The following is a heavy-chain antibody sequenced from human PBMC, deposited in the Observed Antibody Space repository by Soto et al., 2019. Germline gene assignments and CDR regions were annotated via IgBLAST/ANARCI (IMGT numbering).Heavy chain of an antibody. CDR2: ISAYSGNT. Sequence: GASVKVSCKASGYTFTSHGISWVRQAPGQGLEWMGWISAYSGNTNYAQKLQGRVTMTTDTSTSTAYMELRSLRSDDTAVYYCARREYYYDSSGYYDYWGQGTLVTVSS. J-gene: IGHJ4*02. V-gene: IGHV1-18*01. CDR3: ARREYYYDSSGYYDY. D-gene: IGHD3-22*01. CDR1: GYTFTSHG.